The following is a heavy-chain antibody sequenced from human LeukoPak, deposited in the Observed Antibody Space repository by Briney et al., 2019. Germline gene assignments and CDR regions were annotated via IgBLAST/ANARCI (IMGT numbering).Heavy chain of an antibody. J-gene: IGHJ4*02. CDR3: ARGYSSQGLDY. CDR2: INEDGSKK. D-gene: IGHD6-13*01. Sequence: GGSLRLSCAASGLAFSRSWMSWVRQAPGKGMEWVANINEDGSKKNYVDSVRGRFTISRDNAKDSLYLQMNSLRAEDTAVYYCARGYSSQGLDYWGQGTLVTVSS. CDR1: GLAFSRSW. V-gene: IGHV3-7*03.